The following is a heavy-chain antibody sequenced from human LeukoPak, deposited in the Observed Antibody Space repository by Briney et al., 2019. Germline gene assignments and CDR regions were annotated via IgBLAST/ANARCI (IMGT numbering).Heavy chain of an antibody. V-gene: IGHV7-4-1*02. CDR1: GYTFTSYA. D-gene: IGHD3-22*01. CDR2: ISTNTGNP. J-gene: IGHJ4*02. CDR3: ARGGGGLYYYDSSGYYFGY. Sequence: GASVKVSCKASGYTFTSYAMNWVRQAPGQGLEWMGWISTNTGNPTYAQGFTGRFVFSLDTSVSTAYLQISSLKAEDTAVYYCARGGGGLYYYDSSGYYFGYWGQGTLVTVSS.